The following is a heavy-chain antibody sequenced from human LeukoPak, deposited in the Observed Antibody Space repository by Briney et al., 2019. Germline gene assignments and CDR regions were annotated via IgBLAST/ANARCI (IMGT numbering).Heavy chain of an antibody. CDR3: ARSAGSSWYYYGMDV. CDR2: IYYSGST. Sequence: SQTLSLTCTVSGGSISSGGYYWSWIRQHPGKGLEWIGYIYYSGSTYYNPSLKSRVTISVDTSKNQFSLKLSSVTAADTAVYYCARSAGSSWYYYGMDVWGQGTTVTVSS. D-gene: IGHD6-13*01. V-gene: IGHV4-31*03. CDR1: GGSISSGGYY. J-gene: IGHJ6*02.